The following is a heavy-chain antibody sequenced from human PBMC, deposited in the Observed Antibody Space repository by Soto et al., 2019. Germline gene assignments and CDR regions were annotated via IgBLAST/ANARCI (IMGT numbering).Heavy chain of an antibody. Sequence: EVQLSESGGGLVQPGGSLRLSCAAYGFTFNRYGMSWVRQAPGKGLEWVSAISGSGDSTYYADSVKGRFTISRDSSNNTLYLQMNNLRADDTALYFCVKLRLELLYLDSWGLGALVIISS. CDR1: GFTFNRYG. CDR3: VKLRLELLYLDS. D-gene: IGHD1-7*01. J-gene: IGHJ4*02. CDR2: ISGSGDST. V-gene: IGHV3-23*01.